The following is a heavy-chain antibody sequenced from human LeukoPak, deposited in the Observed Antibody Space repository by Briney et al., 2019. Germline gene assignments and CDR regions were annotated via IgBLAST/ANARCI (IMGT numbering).Heavy chain of an antibody. CDR3: ARGGEVPAANRVWFDP. CDR2: INPNTGGT. D-gene: IGHD2-2*01. CDR1: GYIFTAYY. V-gene: IGHV1-2*02. Sequence: GASVKVSCKASGYIFTAYYLYWVRQAPGQGLEWMGWINPNTGGTNYAQKFQGRVTMTRDTSISTAYMELNGLRSDDTAVYYCARGGEVPAANRVWFDPWGQGTLVTVSS. J-gene: IGHJ5*02.